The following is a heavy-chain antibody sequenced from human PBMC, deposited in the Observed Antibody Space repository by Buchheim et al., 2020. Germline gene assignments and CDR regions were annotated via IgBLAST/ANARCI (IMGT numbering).Heavy chain of an antibody. J-gene: IGHJ6*02. Sequence: EVQLVESGGGLVQPGGSLRLSCAASGFTFSSYSMNWVRQAPGKGLEWVSYISSSSTIYYADSVKGRFTISRDNAKNSLSLQMNSLRAEDTAVYYCARLPEYYDYVWGSYNYYYGMDVWGQGTT. CDR2: ISSSSTI. V-gene: IGHV3-48*04. CDR3: ARLPEYYDYVWGSYNYYYGMDV. CDR1: GFTFSSYS. D-gene: IGHD3-16*01.